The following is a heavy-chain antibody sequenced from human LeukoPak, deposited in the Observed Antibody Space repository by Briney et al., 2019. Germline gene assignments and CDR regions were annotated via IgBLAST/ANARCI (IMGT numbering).Heavy chain of an antibody. Sequence: PGGSLRLSCAASGFTFSNYWIHWVRQAPGKGLVWVSRIDNAGSITTYADSVKGRFTISRDNAENTLYLQMNSLRVEDTAVYYCARDLMGATIDYWGQGTLVTVSS. CDR1: GFTFSNYW. V-gene: IGHV3-74*03. CDR3: ARDLMGATIDY. J-gene: IGHJ4*02. D-gene: IGHD1-26*01. CDR2: IDNAGSIT.